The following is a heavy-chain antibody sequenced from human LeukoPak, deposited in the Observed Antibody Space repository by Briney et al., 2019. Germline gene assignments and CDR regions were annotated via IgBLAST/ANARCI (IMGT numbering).Heavy chain of an antibody. Sequence: PSETLSLTCTVSGGSISSGGYYWSWIRQPPGKGLEWIGEINHSGSTNYNPSLKSRVTISVDTSKNQFSLKLSSVTAADTAVYYCARGGKSIAARFAVMNWFDPWGQGTLVTVSS. J-gene: IGHJ5*02. V-gene: IGHV4-39*07. CDR2: INHSGST. CDR3: ARGGKSIAARFAVMNWFDP. D-gene: IGHD6-6*01. CDR1: GGSISSGGYY.